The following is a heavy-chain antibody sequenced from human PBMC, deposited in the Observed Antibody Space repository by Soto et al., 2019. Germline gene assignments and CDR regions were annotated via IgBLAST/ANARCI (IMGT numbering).Heavy chain of an antibody. CDR1: GFTFSSYA. Sequence: QVQLVESGGGVVQPGRSLRLSCAASGFTFSSYAMHWVRQAPGKGLEWVAVIWYDGSNKYYADSVKGRFIISRDNSKKTLYLQMNSLRAEDTAVYYCARDKLLGSTVGYYFDYWGQGTLVTVSS. CDR3: ARDKLLGSTVGYYFDY. V-gene: IGHV3-33*01. D-gene: IGHD2-21*01. CDR2: IWYDGSNK. J-gene: IGHJ4*02.